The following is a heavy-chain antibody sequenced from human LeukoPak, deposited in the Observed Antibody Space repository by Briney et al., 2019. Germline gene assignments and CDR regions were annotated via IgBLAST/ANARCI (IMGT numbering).Heavy chain of an antibody. Sequence: PSETLSLTCTVSGGSISSSSYYWGWIRQPPGKGLEWIGSIYYSGSTYYNPSLKSRVTISVDTSKNQFSLKLSSVTAADTAVYYCASLSGYYYGLVYWGQGTLVTVSS. CDR3: ASLSGYYYGLVY. V-gene: IGHV4-39*01. J-gene: IGHJ4*02. CDR1: GGSISSSSYY. CDR2: IYYSGST. D-gene: IGHD5-18*01.